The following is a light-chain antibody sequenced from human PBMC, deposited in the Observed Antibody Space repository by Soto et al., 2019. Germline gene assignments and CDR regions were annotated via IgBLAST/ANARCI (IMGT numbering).Light chain of an antibody. CDR2: AAS. CDR1: QTFNNY. Sequence: DIQMTQSPSSLSASVGDRVTITCRASQTFNNYLNWYRHKPGTAPKLLIYAASNLQSGVPSRFSGSGSGTEFTLTISSLQPEDSATYYCQQSYSAPLTFGGGTKVEIK. J-gene: IGKJ4*01. V-gene: IGKV1-39*01. CDR3: QQSYSAPLT.